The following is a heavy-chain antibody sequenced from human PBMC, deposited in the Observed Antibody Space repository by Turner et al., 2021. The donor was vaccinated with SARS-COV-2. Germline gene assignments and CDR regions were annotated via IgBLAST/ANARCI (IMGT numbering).Heavy chain of an antibody. CDR1: GFRFNTFA. J-gene: IGHJ6*02. V-gene: IGHV3-23*01. Sequence: WGPAGGRVGIECIASGFRFNTFAMSWVRQAPGKGLEWVSGISGGGGSNSYADAVTCRFAISRDNSGEPWDMRITRVGAGVTAVYYCAKDYDFIGVYGVVGACGQGTTVAVTS. CDR2: ISGGGGSN. CDR3: AKDYDFIGVYGVVGA. D-gene: IGHD3-22*01.